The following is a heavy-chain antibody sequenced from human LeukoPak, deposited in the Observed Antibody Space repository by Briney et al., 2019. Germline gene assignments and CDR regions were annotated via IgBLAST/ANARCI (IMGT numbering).Heavy chain of an antibody. J-gene: IGHJ4*02. D-gene: IGHD6-13*01. CDR1: GSFLSTSH. Sequence: SETLSPTCTVSGSFLSTSHRSLIREPPGKGLEWIGDIYYSGSTYYNPSLKSRVTISVDTSKNQFSLRVSSVTAGDTAVCNCARGGYYFDYWGQGTLVIVSS. CDR3: ARGGYYFDY. V-gene: IGHV4-59*12. CDR2: IYYSGST.